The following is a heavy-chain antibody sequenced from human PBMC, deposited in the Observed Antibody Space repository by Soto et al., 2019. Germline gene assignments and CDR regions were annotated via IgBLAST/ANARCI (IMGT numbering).Heavy chain of an antibody. Sequence: SETLSLTCTVSGGSISSYYWSWIRQPPGKGLEWIGYIYYSGSTNYNPSLKSRVTISVDTSKNQFSLKLSSVTAADTAVYYCARVSRAAAGNYYYYGMDVWGQGTTVT. J-gene: IGHJ6*02. V-gene: IGHV4-59*01. CDR1: GGSISSYY. D-gene: IGHD6-13*01. CDR3: ARVSRAAAGNYYYYGMDV. CDR2: IYYSGST.